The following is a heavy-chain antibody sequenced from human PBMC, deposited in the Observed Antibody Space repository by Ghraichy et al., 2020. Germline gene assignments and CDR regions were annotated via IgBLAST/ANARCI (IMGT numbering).Heavy chain of an antibody. CDR2: ISSNDGTI. D-gene: IGHD2-2*01. CDR3: ARDGNRYCTSTSCQSGYYYYGMDV. Sequence: GSLNISCAASGFTFSDYYMSWIRQAPGKGLEWISYISSNDGTIYYADSVKGRFTISRDDAKNSLYLQMNSLRAEDTAVYYCARDGNRYCTSTSCQSGYYYYGMDVWGQGTTVTVSS. V-gene: IGHV3-11*01. J-gene: IGHJ6*02. CDR1: GFTFSDYY.